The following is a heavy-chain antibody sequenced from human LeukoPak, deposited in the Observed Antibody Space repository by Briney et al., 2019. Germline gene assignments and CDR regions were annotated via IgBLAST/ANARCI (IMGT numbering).Heavy chain of an antibody. J-gene: IGHJ6*04. D-gene: IGHD3-10*01. CDR2: INHSGST. Sequence: PSETLSLTCAVYGGSFSGYNWSWIRQPPGKGLEWIGEINHSGSTKYNPSLKRRVTISVDTSKNQFSLKLSSVTAADTAVYYCARLPISYYGSAGPYGMDVWGKGTTVTVSS. V-gene: IGHV4-34*01. CDR3: ARLPISYYGSAGPYGMDV. CDR1: GGSFSGYN.